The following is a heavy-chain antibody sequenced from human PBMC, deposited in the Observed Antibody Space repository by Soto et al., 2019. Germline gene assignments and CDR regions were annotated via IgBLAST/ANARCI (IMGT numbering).Heavy chain of an antibody. CDR1: GFTFSSYT. J-gene: IGHJ4*02. CDR3: ARFGYTTEAH. CDR2: IISSSSYI. V-gene: IGHV3-21*01. Sequence: EVQLVESGGGLVKPGGSLRLSCAASGFTFSSYTMNWVRQAPGKGLEWVSSIISSSSYIYYADSLKGRFTISRDNAKNSLYLQMNSLRAEDTAVYYCARFGYTTEAHWGQGTLVTVSS. D-gene: IGHD5-12*01.